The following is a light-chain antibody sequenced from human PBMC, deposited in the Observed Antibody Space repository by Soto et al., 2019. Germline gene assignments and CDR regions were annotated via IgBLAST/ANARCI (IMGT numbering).Light chain of an antibody. Sequence: DMVMAQSVDSLGLDVRRGGTMSCYCRQRVFYRSNNKNYLAWYQQKPGQPPNLLISWASTRESGVPDRFSGSGSGTAFTPTLRSLQAEAAAVHYCETYYSTPRRCGQGTKVDIK. CDR2: WAS. J-gene: IGKJ1*01. V-gene: IGKV4-1*01. CDR3: ETYYSTPRR. CDR1: QRVFYRSNNKNY.